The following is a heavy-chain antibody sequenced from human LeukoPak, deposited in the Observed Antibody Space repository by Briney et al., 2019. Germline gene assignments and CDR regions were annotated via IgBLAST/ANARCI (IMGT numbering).Heavy chain of an antibody. CDR1: GFMFSRYE. D-gene: IGHD3-16*01. CDR3: TRDEATTSRGTLPEY. Sequence: GGSLRLSCAASGFMFSRYEMNWVRQTPGKGLEWISHIDTSGSVTYYADSVKGRFIISRDNAKNSMFLQMNSLRAEDTAVYYCTRDEATTSRGTLPEYWGRGTLVTVSS. CDR2: IDTSGSVT. V-gene: IGHV3-48*03. J-gene: IGHJ4*02.